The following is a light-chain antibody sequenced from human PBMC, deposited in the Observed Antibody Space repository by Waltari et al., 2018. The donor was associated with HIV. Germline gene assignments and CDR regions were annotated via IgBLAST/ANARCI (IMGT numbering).Light chain of an antibody. CDR1: SSDVGGYNH. V-gene: IGLV2-14*03. Sequence: QSALTQPASVSGSPGQSLTISCTGTSSDVGGYNHVSWYQQHTAKAPKVIIYDVSNRPSGVSNRFSGSKSGNTASLTISGLQAEDEADYYCTSYTTINTYVFGTGTKVTVL. CDR3: TSYTTINTYV. CDR2: DVS. J-gene: IGLJ1*01.